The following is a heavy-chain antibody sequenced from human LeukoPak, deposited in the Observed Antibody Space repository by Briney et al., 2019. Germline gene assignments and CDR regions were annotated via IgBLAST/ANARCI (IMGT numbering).Heavy chain of an antibody. CDR2: ISGRGGST. D-gene: IGHD6-13*01. V-gene: IGHV3-23*01. Sequence: GGSQRLSCAASGFTFSSYAMSWVRQAPGKGLEWVSAISGRGGSTYYADSVKGQFTISRDNSKNTLYLQMNSLRAEDTAVYYCAKEKVLETVGTVGFDPWGQGTLVTVSS. J-gene: IGHJ5*02. CDR3: AKEKVLETVGTVGFDP. CDR1: GFTFSSYA.